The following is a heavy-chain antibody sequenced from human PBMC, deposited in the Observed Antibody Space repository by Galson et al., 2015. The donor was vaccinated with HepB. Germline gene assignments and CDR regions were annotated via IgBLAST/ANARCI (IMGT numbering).Heavy chain of an antibody. CDR3: ARTWPYGGNYYYFDY. CDR2: INPNSGGT. J-gene: IGHJ4*02. Sequence: SVKVSCKASGYTFTGYYMHWVRQAPGQGLEWVGWINPNSGGTNCAQKFQGWVTMTRDTSISTAYMELSRLRSDDTAVYYCARTWPYGGNYYYFDYWGQGTLVTVSS. D-gene: IGHD1-26*01. CDR1: GYTFTGYY. V-gene: IGHV1-2*04.